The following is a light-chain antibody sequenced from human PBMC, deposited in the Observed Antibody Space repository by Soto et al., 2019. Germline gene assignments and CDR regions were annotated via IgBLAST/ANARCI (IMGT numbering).Light chain of an antibody. CDR2: QDS. V-gene: IGLV3-1*01. J-gene: IGLJ1*01. Sequence: SYELTQPPSVSVSPGQTASITCSGDKLGDKYACWYQQKSGQSPVLVIYQDSKRPSGIPERFSGSNSGNTATLTISGTQAMDEADYYCQAWDSSTENVFGTGTKLTVL. CDR3: QAWDSSTENV. CDR1: KLGDKY.